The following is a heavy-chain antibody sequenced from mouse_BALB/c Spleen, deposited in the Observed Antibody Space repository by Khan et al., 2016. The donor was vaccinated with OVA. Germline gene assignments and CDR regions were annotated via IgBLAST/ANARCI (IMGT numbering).Heavy chain of an antibody. CDR2: ISTYYGHA. V-gene: IGHV1S137*01. CDR3: TRGGGGNRFAY. Sequence: QVQLKQSGAELVRPGVSVKISCKGSGYTFTDFTMHWVKQSHAMSLEWIGVISTYYGHATYNQKFKDKATMTVDKSSSTAYMELARLTSEDSAIYDCTRGGGGNRFAYWGQGTLVTVSA. CDR1: GYTFTDFT. J-gene: IGHJ3*01.